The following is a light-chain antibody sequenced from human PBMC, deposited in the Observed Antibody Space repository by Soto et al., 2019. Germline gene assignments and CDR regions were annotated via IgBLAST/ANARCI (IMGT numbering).Light chain of an antibody. CDR1: SSNIGSNY. CDR3: GTWDSSLSAGI. J-gene: IGLJ2*01. Sequence: QSVLTQPPSVSAAPGQKVTISCSGXSSNIGSNYVSWYQQLPGTAPKLLIYDDNKRPSGIPDRFSGSKSGTSATLGITGLQTGDEADYYCGTWDSSLSAGIFGGGTKLTVL. V-gene: IGLV1-51*01. CDR2: DDN.